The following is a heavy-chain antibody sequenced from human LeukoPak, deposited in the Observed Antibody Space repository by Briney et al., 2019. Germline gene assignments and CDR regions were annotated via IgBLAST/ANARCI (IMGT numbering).Heavy chain of an antibody. CDR1: GGSISTFY. J-gene: IGHJ4*02. Sequence: PSETLSLTCTVSGGSISTFYWSWIRQRPGKGLEWIGYIYYSGTTNYNPSLKGRVTISADMSKSQFSLTTSSVTAADTALYYCARHGPLYDIWSAQFYFDYWGQGTLVAVSS. V-gene: IGHV4-59*08. CDR3: ARHGPLYDIWSAQFYFDY. CDR2: IYYSGTT. D-gene: IGHD3-3*01.